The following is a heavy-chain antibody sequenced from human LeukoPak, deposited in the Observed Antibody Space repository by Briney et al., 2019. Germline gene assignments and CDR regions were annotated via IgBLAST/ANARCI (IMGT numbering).Heavy chain of an antibody. CDR2: IYYSGST. CDR3: ARGGPGEFGELFYYFDY. V-gene: IGHV4-59*01. Sequence: SETLSLTWTVSAGSISSSYWSWIRHPPRGGMEWIGYIYYSGSTNYHPSLKSRVTISVDTSKNQFSLKLSSVTAADTAVYYCARGGPGEFGELFYYFDYWGQGTLVTVSS. CDR1: AGSISSSY. D-gene: IGHD3-10*01. J-gene: IGHJ4*02.